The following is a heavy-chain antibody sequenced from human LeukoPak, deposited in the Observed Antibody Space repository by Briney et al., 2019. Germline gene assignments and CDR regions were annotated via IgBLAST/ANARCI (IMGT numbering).Heavy chain of an antibody. CDR3: ARDQLPMGYSYGYQEDYFDY. D-gene: IGHD5-18*01. V-gene: IGHV3-11*04. CDR2: ISSSGTTI. J-gene: IGHJ4*02. CDR1: GFTFSDYY. Sequence: GGSLRLSCAASGFTFSDYYMSWIRQAPGKGLEWVSYISSSGTTIYYADSVKGRFTISRDNAKNSLYLQMNSLRAEDTAVYYCARDQLPMGYSYGYQEDYFDYWGQGTLVTVSS.